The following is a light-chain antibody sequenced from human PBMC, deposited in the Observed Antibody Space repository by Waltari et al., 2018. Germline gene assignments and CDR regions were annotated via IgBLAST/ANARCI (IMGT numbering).Light chain of an antibody. CDR1: QSVSHNN. V-gene: IGKV3-20*01. Sequence: ELVLTQFRGTLSLSPGERAPVSCRATQSVSHNNLAWYQQKDGQAPRLLIYGASSRATGIPDRFSGSGSGTDFTLSISRLEPEDYGVYYCQQYAGSPITFGGGTKVEI. CDR2: GAS. CDR3: QQYAGSPIT. J-gene: IGKJ4*01.